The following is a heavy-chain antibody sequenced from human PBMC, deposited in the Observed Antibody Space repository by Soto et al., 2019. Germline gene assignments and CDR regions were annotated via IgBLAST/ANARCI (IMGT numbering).Heavy chain of an antibody. CDR3: ARGDSSSGLDP. Sequence: QVQVVQSGTEVKKPGASVNVSCTASGYTFTNYGISWVRQAPGQGLEWMGWISASNRNTIYAQICQDRVPLTTDTSTPTAYMELRSLRSDETAVYCCARGDSSSGLDPWGQGTLVTVSS. CDR2: ISASNRNT. V-gene: IGHV1-18*01. D-gene: IGHD6-6*01. J-gene: IGHJ5*02. CDR1: GYTFTNYG.